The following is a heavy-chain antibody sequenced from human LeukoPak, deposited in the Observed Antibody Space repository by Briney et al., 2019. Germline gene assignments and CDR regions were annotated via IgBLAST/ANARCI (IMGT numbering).Heavy chain of an antibody. Sequence: PGGSLRLSCAASGFTFSSYWMSWVRQAPGKGLEWVANIKQDGSEKYYVDSVKGRFTISRDNAKNSLYLQMNSLRAEDTAVYYCARVSHYRGYSHYYGMDVWGQGTTVTVSS. J-gene: IGHJ6*02. CDR2: IKQDGSEK. CDR1: GFTFSSYW. CDR3: ARVSHYRGYSHYYGMDV. V-gene: IGHV3-7*01. D-gene: IGHD5-12*01.